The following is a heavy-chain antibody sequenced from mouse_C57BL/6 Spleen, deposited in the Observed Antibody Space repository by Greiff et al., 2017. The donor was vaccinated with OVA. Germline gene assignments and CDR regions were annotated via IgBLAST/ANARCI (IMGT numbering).Heavy chain of an antibody. CDR2: INPSNGGT. J-gene: IGHJ1*03. V-gene: IGHV1-53*01. CDR3: AREADDYGSRDWYFDV. CDR1: GYTFTSYW. D-gene: IGHD1-1*01. Sequence: QVQLKQPGTELVKPGASVKLSCKASGYTFTSYWMHWVKQRPGQGLEWIGNINPSNGGTNYNEKFKSKATLTVDKSSSTAYMQLSSLTSEDSAVYYCAREADDYGSRDWYFDVWGTGTTVTVSS.